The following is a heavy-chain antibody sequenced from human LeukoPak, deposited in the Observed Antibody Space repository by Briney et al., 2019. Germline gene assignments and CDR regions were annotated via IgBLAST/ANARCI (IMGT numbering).Heavy chain of an antibody. CDR2: IYTSGST. J-gene: IGHJ5*02. Sequence: SQTLSLTCTVSGGSLSSGTYYWSWIRQPAGKGLEWIGRIYTSGSTNYNPSLKSRVTISVDTSKDQFSLKLSSVTAADTAVYYCARGHIGPWGQGTLVTVSS. CDR3: ARGHIGP. CDR1: GGSLSSGTYY. D-gene: IGHD2-21*01. V-gene: IGHV4-61*02.